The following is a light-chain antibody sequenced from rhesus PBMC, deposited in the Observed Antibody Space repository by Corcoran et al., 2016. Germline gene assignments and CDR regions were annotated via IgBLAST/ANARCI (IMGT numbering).Light chain of an antibody. CDR2: RAS. Sequence: DIQMTQSPSSLSASVGDRVTITCRVSQGIRNWLAWYQQRPGKAPKLLLYRASNLETGVPSRFSGSGTGTDFTLASSSLQPEDIATYFCQQHDNSPFTFGPGPKLEIK. J-gene: IGKJ3*01. V-gene: IGKV1-69*01. CDR1: QGIRNW. CDR3: QQHDNSPFT.